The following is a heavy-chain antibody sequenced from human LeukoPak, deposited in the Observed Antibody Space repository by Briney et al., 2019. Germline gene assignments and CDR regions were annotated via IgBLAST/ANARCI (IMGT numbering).Heavy chain of an antibody. Sequence: AGGSLRLSCVGSGFTFSTYWMSWVRQAPGKGLEWVAHIKQDGSEKYFVDSVKGRLTISRDNAKNSVFLEMNSLRAGDTAVYYCARVLTARSGGYDAFDIWGQGTMVTVSS. J-gene: IGHJ3*02. CDR2: IKQDGSEK. CDR3: ARVLTARSGGYDAFDI. V-gene: IGHV3-7*01. D-gene: IGHD6-25*01. CDR1: GFTFSTYW.